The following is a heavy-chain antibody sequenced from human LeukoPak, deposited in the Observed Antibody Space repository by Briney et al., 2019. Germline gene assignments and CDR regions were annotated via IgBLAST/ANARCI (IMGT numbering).Heavy chain of an antibody. Sequence: RPSETLSLTCTVSGGSISSSSYYWGWIRQPPGKGLEWIGSIYYSGSTYYNPSLKSRVTISVDTSKNQFSLKLSSVTAADTAVYYCARQYSGSYYPYYYMDVWGKGTTVTVSS. D-gene: IGHD1-26*01. CDR2: IYYSGST. CDR1: GGSISSSSYY. V-gene: IGHV4-39*01. CDR3: ARQYSGSYYPYYYMDV. J-gene: IGHJ6*03.